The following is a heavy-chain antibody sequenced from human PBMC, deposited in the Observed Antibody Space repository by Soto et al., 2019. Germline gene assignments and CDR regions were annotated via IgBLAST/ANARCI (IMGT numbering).Heavy chain of an antibody. CDR2: ISYDGSNK. D-gene: IGHD5-18*01. CDR3: ARDNGYSYGYYYYYGMDV. J-gene: IGHJ6*02. V-gene: IGHV3-30-3*01. CDR1: GFTFSSYA. Sequence: PGGSLRLSCAASGFTFSSYAMHWVRQAPGKGLEWVAVISYDGSNKYYADSVKGRFTISRDNSKNTLYLQMNSLRAEDTAVYYCARDNGYSYGYYYYYGMDVWGQGTTVTVSS.